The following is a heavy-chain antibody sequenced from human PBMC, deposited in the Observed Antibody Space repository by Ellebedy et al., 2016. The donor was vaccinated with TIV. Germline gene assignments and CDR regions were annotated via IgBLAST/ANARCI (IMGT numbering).Heavy chain of an antibody. Sequence: MPSETLSLTCSVSGGSTDTYYWSWIRQPPGKGLEWVGYFYSRGRTDYNPSLKSRITISEDSSKTQVSLKMTSVTAADTAVYYCVRDRGPPYWYFDVWGRGTLVTVSS. J-gene: IGHJ2*01. CDR1: GGSTDTYY. CDR2: FYSRGRT. V-gene: IGHV4-59*01. CDR3: VRDRGPPYWYFDV.